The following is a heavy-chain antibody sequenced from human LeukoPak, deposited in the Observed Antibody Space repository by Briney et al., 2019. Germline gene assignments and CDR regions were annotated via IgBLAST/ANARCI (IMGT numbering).Heavy chain of an antibody. CDR1: GDSINSFY. Sequence: SETLSLTCTVSGDSINSFYWSWIWQPPGKELEWIGYSYYSGSTNYNPSLKSRVTISVDRSKNQFSLKLTSVTTADTAVYYCARMYSSFFRRFDPWGQGTLVTVSA. V-gene: IGHV4-59*01. CDR3: ARMYSSFFRRFDP. D-gene: IGHD6-19*01. J-gene: IGHJ5*02. CDR2: SYYSGST.